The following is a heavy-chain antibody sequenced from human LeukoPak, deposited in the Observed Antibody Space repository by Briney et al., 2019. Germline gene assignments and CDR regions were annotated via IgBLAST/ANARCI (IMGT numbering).Heavy chain of an antibody. D-gene: IGHD4-11*01. CDR2: IIPIFGTA. V-gene: IGHV1-69*13. J-gene: IGHJ4*02. CDR1: GGTFISYA. CDR3: ARGARLHRIYYFDY. Sequence: SVKVSCKASGGTFISYAISWVRQAPGQGLEWMGGIIPIFGTANYAQKFQGRVTITADESTSTAYMELSSLRSEDTAVYYCARGARLHRIYYFDYWGQGTLVTVSS.